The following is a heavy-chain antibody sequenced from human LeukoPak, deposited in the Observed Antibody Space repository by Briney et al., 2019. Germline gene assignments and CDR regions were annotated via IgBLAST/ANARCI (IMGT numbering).Heavy chain of an antibody. Sequence: GASVKVSCKASGYTFTSYDISWVRQATGQGLEWMGWMNPNSGNTGYAQKFQGRVTMTRDTSISTAYMELSSLISDDTAVYYCARGHSSGWYWGQGTLVTVSS. CDR3: ARGHSSGWY. D-gene: IGHD6-19*01. CDR2: MNPNSGNT. J-gene: IGHJ4*02. V-gene: IGHV1-8*01. CDR1: GYTFTSYD.